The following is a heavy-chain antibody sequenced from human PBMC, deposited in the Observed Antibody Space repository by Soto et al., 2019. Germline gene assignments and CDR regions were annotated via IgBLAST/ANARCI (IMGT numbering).Heavy chain of an antibody. Sequence: QVQLVQSGAEVKKPGASVKVSCKASGYTFTSYAMLWVRQAPGQRLEWMGWINAGNGNTKYSQKFQGRVTITRDTSASTPYMELSSLISEDTAVYFCARAQNLEMATPWGQGTLVTVSS. V-gene: IGHV1-3*01. D-gene: IGHD5-12*01. CDR1: GYTFTSYA. CDR3: ARAQNLEMATP. J-gene: IGHJ4*02. CDR2: INAGNGNT.